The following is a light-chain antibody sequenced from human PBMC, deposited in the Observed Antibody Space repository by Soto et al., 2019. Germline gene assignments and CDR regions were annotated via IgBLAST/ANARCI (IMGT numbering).Light chain of an antibody. Sequence: QSVLTQPASVSGSPGQSITISCTGTSSDVGSYNLVSWYQQHPGKAPKLMIYDVSNRPSGVSNRFSGSKSGNTASLTISGLQAEDEADYYCNSYTTSSTLVFGTGTKVTVL. CDR2: DVS. CDR3: NSYTTSSTLV. J-gene: IGLJ1*01. V-gene: IGLV2-14*02. CDR1: SSDVGSYNL.